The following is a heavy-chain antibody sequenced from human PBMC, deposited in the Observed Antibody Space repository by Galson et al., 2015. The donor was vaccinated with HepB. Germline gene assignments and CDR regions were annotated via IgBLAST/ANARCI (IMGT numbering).Heavy chain of an antibody. J-gene: IGHJ4*01. D-gene: IGHD6-19*01. CDR2: IKQDGSEK. CDR1: GFSFTTYW. Sequence: SLRLSCAASGFSFTTYWMTWVRQAPGKGLEWVANIKQDGSEKYYVDSVKGRFTISRDNAKNSLSLQMNSLRAEDTAVYYCARDPHNPYNSGYYYFDYWGHGTLVTVSS. V-gene: IGHV3-7*03. CDR3: ARDPHNPYNSGYYYFDY.